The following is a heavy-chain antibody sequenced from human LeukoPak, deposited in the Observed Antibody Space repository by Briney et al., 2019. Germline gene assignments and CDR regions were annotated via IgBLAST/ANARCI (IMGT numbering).Heavy chain of an antibody. J-gene: IGHJ4*02. CDR2: ISYDGSNK. CDR3: ARVRGGFDY. D-gene: IGHD3-16*01. V-gene: IGHV3-30-3*01. Sequence: GGSLRLSCEASGFTFSSYAMHWVRQAPGKGLEWVAVISYDGSNKYYADSVKGRFTISRDNSKNTLYLQMNSLRAEDTAVYYCARVRGGFDYWGQGTLVTVSS. CDR1: GFTFSSYA.